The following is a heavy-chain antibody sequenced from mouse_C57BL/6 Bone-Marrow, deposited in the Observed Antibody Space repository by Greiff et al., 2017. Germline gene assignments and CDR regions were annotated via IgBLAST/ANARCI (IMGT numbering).Heavy chain of an antibody. D-gene: IGHD1-1*01. J-gene: IGHJ3*01. CDR3: ARMGGSSYGGFAY. V-gene: IGHV1-81*01. CDR2: IYPRSGNT. CDR1: GYTFTSYG. Sequence: QVQLQQSGAELARPGASVKLSCKASGYTFTSYGISWVKQRTGQGLEWIGEIYPRSGNTYYNEKFKGKATLTADKSSSTAYMELRSLTSEDSAVYFCARMGGSSYGGFAYWGQGTLVTVSA.